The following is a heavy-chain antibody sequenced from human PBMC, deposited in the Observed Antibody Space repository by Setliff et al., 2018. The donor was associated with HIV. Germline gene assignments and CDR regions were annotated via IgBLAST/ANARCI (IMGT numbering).Heavy chain of an antibody. Sequence: SCVASGFTFSSYSMNWVRQAPGKGLEWVSSISSSSSYIKYAQTVKGRFTISRDNAKNSLSLLMTSLRADDTAVYYCARDSSTSSGVVWFDPWGQGTLVTVSS. CDR2: ISSSSSYI. J-gene: IGHJ5*02. D-gene: IGHD2-2*01. V-gene: IGHV3-21*01. CDR1: GFTFSSYS. CDR3: ARDSSTSSGVVWFDP.